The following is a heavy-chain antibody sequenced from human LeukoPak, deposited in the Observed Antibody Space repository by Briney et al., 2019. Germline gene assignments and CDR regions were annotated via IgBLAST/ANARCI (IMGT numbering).Heavy chain of an antibody. J-gene: IGHJ4*02. CDR1: GGSFSGYY. Sequence: SETLSLTCAVYGGSFSGYYWSWIRQPPGKGLEWIGEINHSGSTNYNPSLKSRVTISVDTSKNQFSLKLSSVTAADTAVYYCARGGYDILTGYFPSYFDYWGQGTLVTVSS. CDR2: INHSGST. CDR3: ARGGYDILTGYFPSYFDY. V-gene: IGHV4-34*01. D-gene: IGHD3-9*01.